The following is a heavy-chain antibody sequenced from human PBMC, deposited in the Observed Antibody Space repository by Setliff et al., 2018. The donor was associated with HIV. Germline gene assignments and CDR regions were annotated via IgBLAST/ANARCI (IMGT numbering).Heavy chain of an antibody. V-gene: IGHV1-2*06. D-gene: IGHD4-17*01. CDR1: GYNFNNHF. CDR2: INPNSGGT. J-gene: IGHJ4*02. CDR3: AKSSADYGDYFSFDY. Sequence: ASVKVSCKASGYNFNNHFIQWVRQAPGQGLEWMGRINPNSGGTSYAQKFQGRVTMTRDTSISTAYMDVSRLRSDDTAVYYCAKSSADYGDYFSFDYWGQGTLVTVSS.